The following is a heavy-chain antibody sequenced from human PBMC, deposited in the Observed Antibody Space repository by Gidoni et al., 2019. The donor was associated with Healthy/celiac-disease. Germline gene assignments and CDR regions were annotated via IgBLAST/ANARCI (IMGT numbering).Heavy chain of an antibody. Sequence: EVQLVESGGCLVQPGGSLRLSCAASGFTFSSYWMSWVRQAPGTGLAWVDNIKQDGSEKYYVDYVKGRFTISRDNAKNSMYLQMNSLRAEDTAVYYCARDTSSSWYRYFDYWGQGTLVTVSS. J-gene: IGHJ4*02. V-gene: IGHV3-7*03. CDR2: IKQDGSEK. CDR1: GFTFSSYW. CDR3: ARDTSSSWYRYFDY. D-gene: IGHD6-13*01.